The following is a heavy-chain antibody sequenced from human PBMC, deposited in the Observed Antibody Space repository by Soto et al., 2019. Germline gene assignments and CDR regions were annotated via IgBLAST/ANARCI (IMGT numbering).Heavy chain of an antibody. V-gene: IGHV4-30-4*01. Sequence: SETLSLTCTVSGGSISSGDYYWSWIRQPPGKGLEWIGYIYYSGSTYYNPSLKSRVTISVDTSKNQFSLKLSSVTAADTAVYYCARDLRYYGSGTSGMDVWGQGTTVTVSS. D-gene: IGHD3-10*01. CDR1: GGSISSGDYY. CDR3: ARDLRYYGSGTSGMDV. CDR2: IYYSGST. J-gene: IGHJ6*02.